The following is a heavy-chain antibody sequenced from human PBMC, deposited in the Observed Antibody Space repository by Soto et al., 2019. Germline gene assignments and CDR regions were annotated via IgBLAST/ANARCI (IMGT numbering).Heavy chain of an antibody. D-gene: IGHD2-15*01. CDR1: GDSVSTNSAT. CDR2: TYYRSKWYN. Sequence: SQTLSLTCAISGDSVSTNSATWDWIRQSPSRGLEWLGRTYYRSKWYNDYAVSVKSRITINPDTSKNHFSLQLNSVTPEDTAVYYCARDDTGDGRSLPLDVWGQGTTVTVSS. CDR3: ARDDTGDGRSLPLDV. J-gene: IGHJ6*02. V-gene: IGHV6-1*01.